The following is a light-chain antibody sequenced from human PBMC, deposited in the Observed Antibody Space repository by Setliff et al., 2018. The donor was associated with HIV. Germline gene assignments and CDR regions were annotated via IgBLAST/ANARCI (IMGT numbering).Light chain of an antibody. CDR2: EVS. CDR3: SSYGGNNNKV. V-gene: IGLV2-8*01. CDR1: SSDVGAYNY. J-gene: IGLJ1*01. Sequence: QSALAQPPSASGSPGQSVTISCTGTSSDVGAYNYVSWYQQHPGKAPKLMIYEVSKRPSGVPDRFSGSKSGNTASLTVSGLQVEDEADYYCSSYGGNNNKVFGTGTKV.